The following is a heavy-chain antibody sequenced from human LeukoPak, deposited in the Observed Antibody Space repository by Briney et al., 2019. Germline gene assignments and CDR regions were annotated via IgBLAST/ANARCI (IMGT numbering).Heavy chain of an antibody. CDR2: ISSSSSTI. V-gene: IGHV3-48*01. Sequence: PGGSLRPSCAASGFTFSSYSMNWVRPAPGKGLERVSYISSSSSTIYYADSVKGRFTISRDNAKNSLYLQMNSLRAEDTAVYYCARDPIAAAGTLDYWGQGTLVTVSS. D-gene: IGHD6-13*01. CDR3: ARDPIAAAGTLDY. CDR1: GFTFSSYS. J-gene: IGHJ4*02.